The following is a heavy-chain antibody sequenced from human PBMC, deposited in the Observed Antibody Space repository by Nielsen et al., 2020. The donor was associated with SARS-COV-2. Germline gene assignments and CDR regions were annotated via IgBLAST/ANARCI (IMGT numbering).Heavy chain of an antibody. Sequence: GESLKISCAASGFTFNTYWMNWVRQAPGKGLEWVANIKEDGSEKNYVDSVKGRFTISRDNAKNSLYLQMNSLRAEDTAVYYCARHLSAAFHYWGQGTLVTVSS. CDR3: ARHLSAAFHY. D-gene: IGHD3-3*02. J-gene: IGHJ4*02. CDR1: GFTFNTYW. CDR2: IKEDGSEK. V-gene: IGHV3-7*02.